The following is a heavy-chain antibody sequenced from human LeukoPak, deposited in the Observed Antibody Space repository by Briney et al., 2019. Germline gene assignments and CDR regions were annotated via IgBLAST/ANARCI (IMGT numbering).Heavy chain of an antibody. J-gene: IGHJ4*02. D-gene: IGHD3-10*01. CDR1: GFTFSSYA. Sequence: PGGSLRLSCVASGFTFSSYAMTWVRQAPGKGLEWVANIKLDGSEKYYVDSVKGRFTISRDNAKNSVYLQMNSLRAEDTAVYYCAREGSYGSGSYGSFDYWGQGTLVTVSS. CDR2: IKLDGSEK. CDR3: AREGSYGSGSYGSFDY. V-gene: IGHV3-7*01.